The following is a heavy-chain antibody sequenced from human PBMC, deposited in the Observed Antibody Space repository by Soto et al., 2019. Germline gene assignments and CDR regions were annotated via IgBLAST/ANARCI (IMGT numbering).Heavy chain of an antibody. CDR1: GGSISSYY. CDR3: AGAYGDYFAY. Sequence: SETLSLTCTVSGGSISSYYWSWIRQPPGKGLEWIGYIYYSGSTNYNPSLKSRVSISIDTSKNQFSLKLSSVTAADTAVYYCAGAYGDYFAYWSRGSLVPVSA. V-gene: IGHV4-59*01. D-gene: IGHD4-17*01. CDR2: IYYSGST. J-gene: IGHJ4*02.